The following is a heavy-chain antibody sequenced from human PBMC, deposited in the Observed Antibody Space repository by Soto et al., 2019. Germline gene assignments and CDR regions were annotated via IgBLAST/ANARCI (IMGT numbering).Heavy chain of an antibody. CDR3: AQMGPGAWLLDY. CDR1: GFSLSTSGVG. D-gene: IGHD5-12*01. J-gene: IGHJ4*02. V-gene: IGHV2-5*02. Sequence: QITLKESGPPLVRPTQTLTLTCAFSGFSLSTSGVGVGWIRQPPGKALEWLAVIYWDDSKHYSPSLRSRLTXXKXXSKHQVDHTMNNIAPREAHTYYCAQMGPGAWLLDYWGQGTPVTVSS. CDR2: IYWDDSK.